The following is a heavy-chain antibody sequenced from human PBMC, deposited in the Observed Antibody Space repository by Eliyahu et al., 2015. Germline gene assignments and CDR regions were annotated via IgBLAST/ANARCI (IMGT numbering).Heavy chain of an antibody. J-gene: IGHJ4*02. CDR1: GFSIRTSGRG. Sequence: QITLKESGPTLVKPTQTLTLTCTFSGFSIRTSGRGVGWIRQSPGKALEWLALIYWDDDKRYTPSLKSRLTITKDSSKHQVVLTMINLDPVDTGTYYCAHRRYFGSGSYLEHWGPGIAVTVSS. CDR2: IYWDDDK. V-gene: IGHV2-5*02. CDR3: AHRRYFGSGSYLEH. D-gene: IGHD3-10*01.